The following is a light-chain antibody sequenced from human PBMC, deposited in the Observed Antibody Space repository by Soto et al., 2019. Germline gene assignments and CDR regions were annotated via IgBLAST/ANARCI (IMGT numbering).Light chain of an antibody. CDR2: LGS. CDR3: MQALQTPFT. V-gene: IGKV2-28*01. CDR1: QSLLHGNGYNY. J-gene: IGKJ2*01. Sequence: DIVMTQSPLSLPVTPGEPASISCRSSQSLLHGNGYNYLDWCLQKPGQSPQLLIYLGSNRASGVPDRFSGSGSGTDFTLKISRVEAEDVGIYYCMQALQTPFTFGQGTKLEVK.